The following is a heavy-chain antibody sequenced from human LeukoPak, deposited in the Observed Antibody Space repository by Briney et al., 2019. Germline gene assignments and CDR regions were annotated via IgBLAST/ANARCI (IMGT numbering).Heavy chain of an antibody. CDR3: GRDRVGGRGYSLNY. CDR1: GFTFSSYE. Sequence: GGSLRLSCAASGFTFSSYEMNWVRQAPGKGLEWVTYISSSGSTIYYADYVKGRFTVSRDNAKNSLYLQMNNLRAEDTALYYCGRDRVGGRGYSLNYLGQGTLVTVSS. V-gene: IGHV3-48*03. D-gene: IGHD5-18*01. J-gene: IGHJ4*02. CDR2: ISSSGSTI.